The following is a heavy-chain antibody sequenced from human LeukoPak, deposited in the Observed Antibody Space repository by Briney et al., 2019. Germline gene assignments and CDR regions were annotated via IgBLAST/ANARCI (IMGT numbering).Heavy chain of an antibody. CDR2: ISSSSSTI. D-gene: IGHD6-13*01. J-gene: IGHJ4*02. Sequence: GGSLRLSCAASGFTFSGYSMNWVRQAPGKGLEWVSYISSSSSTIYYADSVKGRFTISRDNAKNSLYLQMNSLRAEDTAVYYCAKWVEQQLVYDWYHYFDYWGQGTLVTVSS. V-gene: IGHV3-48*01. CDR1: GFTFSGYS. CDR3: AKWVEQQLVYDWYHYFDY.